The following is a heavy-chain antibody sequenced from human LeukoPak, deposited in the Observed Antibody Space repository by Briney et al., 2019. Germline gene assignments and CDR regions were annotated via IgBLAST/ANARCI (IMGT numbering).Heavy chain of an antibody. D-gene: IGHD4-17*01. V-gene: IGHV3-23*01. Sequence: GGSLRLSCAASGFTFTNYAMTWVRQAPGKGLEWPSVFSGSGGTTYYAESVKGRFNISRDNSKNTLYLQMNSLRAEDTAVYYCANGNNGDYVRLDYWGQGTLVTVSS. CDR1: GFTFTNYA. CDR2: FSGSGGTT. CDR3: ANGNNGDYVRLDY. J-gene: IGHJ4*02.